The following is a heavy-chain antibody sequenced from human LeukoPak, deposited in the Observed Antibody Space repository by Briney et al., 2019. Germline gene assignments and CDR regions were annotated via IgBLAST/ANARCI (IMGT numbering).Heavy chain of an antibody. CDR1: GFTFSSYS. CDR2: ISSSSYTI. J-gene: IGHJ4*02. D-gene: IGHD4/OR15-4a*01. CDR3: ARRAGAYSHPYDY. V-gene: IGHV3-48*01. Sequence: PGGSLRLSCAASGFTFSSYSMSWVRQAPGKGLEWVSFISSSSYTIYYADSVKGRFTISRDNSKNTLYLQMNSLRAEDTAVYYCARRAGAYSHPYDYWGQGTLVTVSS.